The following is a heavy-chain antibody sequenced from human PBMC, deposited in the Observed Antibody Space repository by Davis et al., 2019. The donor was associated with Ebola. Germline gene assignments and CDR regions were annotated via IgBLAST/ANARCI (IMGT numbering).Heavy chain of an antibody. CDR1: GFTFSSYA. J-gene: IGHJ4*02. V-gene: IGHV3-23*01. Sequence: PGGSLRLSCAASGFTFSSYAMSWVRQAPGKGLEWVSAISGSGGSTYYADSVKGRFTISRDNSKNTLYLQMNSLRAEDTAVYYCAKDRYPYSSGWYLGYWGQGTLVTVSS. D-gene: IGHD6-19*01. CDR2: ISGSGGST. CDR3: AKDRYPYSSGWYLGY.